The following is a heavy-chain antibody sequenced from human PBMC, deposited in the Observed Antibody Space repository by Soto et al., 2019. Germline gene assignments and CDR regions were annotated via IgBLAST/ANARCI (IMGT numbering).Heavy chain of an antibody. CDR3: ARDGFFGRSGYFDY. CDR2: IYYSGST. CDR1: DDSISSGDYY. J-gene: IGHJ4*02. Sequence: SETLSLTCTVSDDSISSGDYYWNWIRQAPGKGLQWIGNIYYSGSTDYSPSLRSRLFISMDTSKNQFSLRLSSVTAADTAVYYCARDGFFGRSGYFDYWGKGILVTVSS. V-gene: IGHV4-30-4*02. D-gene: IGHD3-3*01.